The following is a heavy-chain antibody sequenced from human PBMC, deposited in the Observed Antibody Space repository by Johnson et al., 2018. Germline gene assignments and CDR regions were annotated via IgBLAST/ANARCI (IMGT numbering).Heavy chain of an antibody. J-gene: IGHJ6*02. CDR3: ARGSTTGHYYSMDV. D-gene: IGHD1-7*01. Sequence: VQLVESGAEVKKPGASVKVSCKASGYTFTSYYMHWVRQAPGQGLEWMGIINPSGGSTSYAQKFQGRVTITADESTSTAYMELSSLGSEGTAVYFWARGSTTGHYYSMDVWGHGTTVTVSS. V-gene: IGHV1-46*01. CDR1: GYTFTSYY. CDR2: INPSGGST.